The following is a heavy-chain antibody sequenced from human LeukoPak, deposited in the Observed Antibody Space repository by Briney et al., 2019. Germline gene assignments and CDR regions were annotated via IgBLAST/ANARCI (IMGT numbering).Heavy chain of an antibody. V-gene: IGHV1-2*02. CDR1: GYTFTDYY. D-gene: IGHD4-17*01. J-gene: IGHJ4*02. CDR2: INPNSGGT. Sequence: ASVKVSCKASGYTFTDYYIHWVRQAPGQGLEWLGWINPNSGGTNYAQNFQGRVTMTRDTSISTAYMELSRLTSDDTAMYYCARHRLYGDFYFDQWGQGTLVTVSS. CDR3: ARHRLYGDFYFDQ.